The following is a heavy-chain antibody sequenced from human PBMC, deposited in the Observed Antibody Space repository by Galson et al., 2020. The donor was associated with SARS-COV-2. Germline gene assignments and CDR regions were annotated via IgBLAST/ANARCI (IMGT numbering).Heavy chain of an antibody. CDR2: IYPGDSDN. CDR3: ARHEFKYSSGWYYYYGMDV. V-gene: IGHV5-51*07. D-gene: IGHD6-19*01. J-gene: IGHJ6*02. CDR1: GYSFTSYW. Sequence: GESLKISCKGSGYSFTSYWIGWVHQMPGKGLEWMGIIYPGDSDNRYSPSFQGPVTISADKSISTAYLQWSSLKASDTAMYYCARHEFKYSSGWYYYYGMDVWGQGTTVTVSS.